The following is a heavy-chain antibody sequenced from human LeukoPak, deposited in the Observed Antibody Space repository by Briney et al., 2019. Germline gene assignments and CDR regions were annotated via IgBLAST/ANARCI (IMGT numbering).Heavy chain of an antibody. Sequence: GGSLRLSCAASGFTFSSYGMHWVRQAPGKGLEWVAVISYDGSNKYYADSVKGRFTISRDNSKNTLYLQMNSLRAEDTAVYYCARERGYAFDIWGQGTMVTVSS. CDR1: GFTFSSYG. CDR2: ISYDGSNK. V-gene: IGHV3-30*03. CDR3: ARERGYAFDI. J-gene: IGHJ3*02.